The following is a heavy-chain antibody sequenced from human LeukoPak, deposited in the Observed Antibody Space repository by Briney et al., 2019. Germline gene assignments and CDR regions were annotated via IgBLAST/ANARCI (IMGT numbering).Heavy chain of an antibody. CDR1: GFTFSSYS. Sequence: GGSLRLSCAPSGFTFSSYSMNWVRQAPGKGLEWVSTISSSSSYIYSADSVKGRFTMSRDNAKNSLYLQMNSLRAEDTAVYYCARDGGRMDVWGQGTTVTVSS. CDR3: ARDGGRMDV. D-gene: IGHD6-25*01. J-gene: IGHJ6*02. V-gene: IGHV3-21*01. CDR2: ISSSSSYI.